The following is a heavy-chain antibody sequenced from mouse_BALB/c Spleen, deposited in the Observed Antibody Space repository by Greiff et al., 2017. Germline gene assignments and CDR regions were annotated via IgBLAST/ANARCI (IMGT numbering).Heavy chain of an antibody. J-gene: IGHJ4*01. Sequence: EVQLQQSGPELVKPGASMKISCKASGYSFTGYTMNWVKQSHGKNLEWIGIINPYNGGTSYNQKFKGKATLTVDKSSSTAYMELLSLTSEDSAVYDCASITTAAGAMDYWGQGTSVTVSS. D-gene: IGHD1-2*01. CDR2: INPYNGGT. CDR3: ASITTAAGAMDY. CDR1: GYSFTGYT. V-gene: IGHV1-18*01.